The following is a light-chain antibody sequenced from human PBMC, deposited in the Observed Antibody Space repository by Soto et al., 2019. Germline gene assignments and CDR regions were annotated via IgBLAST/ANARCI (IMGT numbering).Light chain of an antibody. J-gene: IGLJ2*01. Sequence: QAVLSQPPSVSGAPGQKVTISCTGNSSNLGAGFDVHWYQQLPQRAPRLLIFGNSIRPSGVPDRFSGSKSGTSASLTISGLQAEDEADYYCQSYDNELKVLFGGGTKLTVL. CDR3: QSYDNELKVL. CDR1: SSNLGAGFD. CDR2: GNS. V-gene: IGLV1-40*01.